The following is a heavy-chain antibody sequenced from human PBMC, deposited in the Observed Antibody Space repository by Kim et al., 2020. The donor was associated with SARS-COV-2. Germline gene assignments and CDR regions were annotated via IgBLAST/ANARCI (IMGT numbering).Heavy chain of an antibody. J-gene: IGHJ3*02. D-gene: IGHD6-13*01. Sequence: SETLSLTCAVYGGSFSGYYWSWIRQPPGKGLEWIGEINHSGSTNYNPSLKSRVTISVDTSKNQFSLKLSSVTAADTAVYYCARGPGYSSSRRGAFAIWG. V-gene: IGHV4-34*01. CDR1: GGSFSGYY. CDR3: ARGPGYSSSRRGAFAI. CDR2: INHSGST.